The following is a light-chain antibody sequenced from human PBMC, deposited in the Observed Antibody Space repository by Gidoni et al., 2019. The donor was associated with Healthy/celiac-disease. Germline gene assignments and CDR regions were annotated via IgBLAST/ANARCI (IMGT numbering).Light chain of an antibody. CDR3: QRGLT. CDR1: QSVSSY. V-gene: IGKV3-11*01. Sequence: EIVLTQSPATLSSSPGERATLSCRASQSVSSYLAWYQQKPGQAPRLLIYDASNRATGIPARFSGSGSGTDFTLTISSLEPEDFAVYYCQRGLTFGGGTKVEIK. CDR2: DAS. J-gene: IGKJ4*01.